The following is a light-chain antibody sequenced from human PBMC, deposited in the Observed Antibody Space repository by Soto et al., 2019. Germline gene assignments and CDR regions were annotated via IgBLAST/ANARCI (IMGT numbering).Light chain of an antibody. CDR3: QQYNNWPRT. CDR1: QGVSSN. J-gene: IGKJ1*01. Sequence: EIVMTQSPATLSVSPGERATISCRASQGVSSNLAWYQQKPGQAPRLLIYGASTRATGVPARFSGSESGTEFTLTISSLQSEDFAVYYCQQYNNWPRTFGQGTKVEIK. CDR2: GAS. V-gene: IGKV3-15*01.